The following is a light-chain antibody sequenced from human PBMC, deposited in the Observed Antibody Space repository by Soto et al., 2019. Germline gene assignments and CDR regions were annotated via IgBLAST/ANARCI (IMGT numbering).Light chain of an antibody. CDR3: QQRSEWPLCT. J-gene: IGKJ2*02. CDR2: GAS. V-gene: IGKV3D-20*02. CDR1: QSVSSSY. Sequence: EIVLTQSPGTLSLSPGERATLSCRASQSVSSSYLAWYQQKPGQAPRLLIYGASSRATGIPDRFSGSGSGTDFTLTISSLEPEDFAVYFCQQRSEWPLCTFGQGTKLEIK.